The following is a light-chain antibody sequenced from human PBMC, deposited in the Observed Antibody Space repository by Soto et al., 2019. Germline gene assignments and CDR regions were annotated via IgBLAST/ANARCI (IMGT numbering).Light chain of an antibody. CDR3: QHYGSLPRPWT. Sequence: EIVLTQSPGTLSLSPGERATLSCRASQSVSSNNLAWYQQRPGQAPRVVIYGASTRATGIPERFSGSGSGTDFTLTIARLEPEDFAVYYCQHYGSLPRPWTFGQGTKVEIK. J-gene: IGKJ1*01. CDR1: QSVSSNN. V-gene: IGKV3-20*01. CDR2: GAS.